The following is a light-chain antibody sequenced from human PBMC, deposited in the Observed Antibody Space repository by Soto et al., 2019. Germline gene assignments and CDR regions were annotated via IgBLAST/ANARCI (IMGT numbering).Light chain of an antibody. J-gene: IGKJ5*01. CDR3: QQYGSSPPGIT. CDR2: GAS. CDR1: QSVSSSY. Sequence: EIVLTQSPGTLSLSPGERATLSCRASQSVSSSYLAWYQQKPGQAPRLLIYGASSRATGIPDRFSGSGSGTDFTVTISRLESEDFAVYYCQQYGSSPPGITFGQGTRLEIK. V-gene: IGKV3-20*01.